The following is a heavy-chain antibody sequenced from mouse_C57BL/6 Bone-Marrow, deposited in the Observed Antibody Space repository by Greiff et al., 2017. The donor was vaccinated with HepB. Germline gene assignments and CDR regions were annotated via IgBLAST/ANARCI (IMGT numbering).Heavy chain of an antibody. CDR1: GFTFSDYY. D-gene: IGHD4-1*01. Sequence: EVMLVESGGGLVQPGGSLKLSCAASGFTFSDYYMYWVRQTPEKRLEWVAYISNGGGSTYYPDTVKGRFTISKDNAKNTLYLQMSRLKSEDTAMYYCARWDSWGQGTLVTVSA. J-gene: IGHJ3*01. V-gene: IGHV5-12*01. CDR2: ISNGGGST. CDR3: ARWDS.